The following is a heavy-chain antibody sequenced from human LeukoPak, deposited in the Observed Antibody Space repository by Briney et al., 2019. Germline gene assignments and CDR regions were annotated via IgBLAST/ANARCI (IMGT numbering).Heavy chain of an antibody. D-gene: IGHD4-11*01. CDR3: ARDQDYSNYVLFDY. V-gene: IGHV3-21*01. J-gene: IGHJ4*02. Sequence: PGGSLRPSCAASGFTFSDYSMNWVRQAPGKGLEWVSSISSSSSYIYYADSVKGRFTISRDNAKNSLYLQMNSLRAEDTAVYYCARDQDYSNYVLFDYWGQGTLVTVSS. CDR1: GFTFSDYS. CDR2: ISSSSSYI.